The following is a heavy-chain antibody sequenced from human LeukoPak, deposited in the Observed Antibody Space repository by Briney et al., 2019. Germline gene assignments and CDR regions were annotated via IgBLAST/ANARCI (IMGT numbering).Heavy chain of an antibody. Sequence: GGSLRLSCAASKFTFSNYYMHWVRQAPGKGLVWVSRINSDGSTINYADSVKGRFTISRDNAKNTLYLQMNSLRAVDTAVYYYARGSYSAMDVWGQGTTVTVSS. CDR2: INSDGSTI. CDR3: ARGSYSAMDV. V-gene: IGHV3-74*01. CDR1: KFTFSNYY. J-gene: IGHJ6*02.